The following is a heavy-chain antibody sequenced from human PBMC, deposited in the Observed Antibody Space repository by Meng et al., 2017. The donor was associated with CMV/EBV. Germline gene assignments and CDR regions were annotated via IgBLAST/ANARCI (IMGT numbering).Heavy chain of an antibody. J-gene: IGHJ5*02. D-gene: IGHD4-23*01. CDR3: AKDGGAGYGGNSDGFDP. CDR1: FTFNNYA. V-gene: IGHV3-23*01. CDR2: IRYNGGST. Sequence: FTFNNYAMSWVRQAPGKGLEWVSGIRYNGGSTYYADSVKGRFTISRDNSKNTLYLQMNSLRDEDTAVYYCAKDGGAGYGGNSDGFDPWGQGTLVTVSS.